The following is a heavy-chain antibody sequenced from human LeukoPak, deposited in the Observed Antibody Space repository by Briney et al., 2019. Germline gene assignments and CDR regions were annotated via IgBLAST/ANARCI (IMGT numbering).Heavy chain of an antibody. V-gene: IGHV4-59*11. D-gene: IGHD2-2*01. CDR2: IYYSGST. CDR1: GGSISSHY. CDR3: ARIWGYCSSTSCSNWYFDL. J-gene: IGHJ2*01. Sequence: SETLSLTCTVSGGSISSHYWSWIRQPPGKGLEWIGYIYYSGSTNYNPSLKSRVTISVDTFKNQFSLKLSSVTAADTAVYYCARIWGYCSSTSCSNWYFDLWGRGTLVTVSS.